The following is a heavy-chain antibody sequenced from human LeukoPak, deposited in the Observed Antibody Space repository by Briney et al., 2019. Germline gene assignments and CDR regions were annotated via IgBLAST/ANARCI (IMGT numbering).Heavy chain of an antibody. CDR3: ARDLGDYYYDSSDRD. D-gene: IGHD3-22*01. CDR2: INPNSGGT. V-gene: IGHV1-2*02. Sequence: GASVKVSCKASGYTFTGYYMHWVRQAPGQGLEWMGWINPNSGGTNYAQKFQGRVTMTRDTSISTAYMELSSLRSEDTAVYYCARDLGDYYYDSSDRDWGQGTLVTVSS. J-gene: IGHJ4*02. CDR1: GYTFTGYY.